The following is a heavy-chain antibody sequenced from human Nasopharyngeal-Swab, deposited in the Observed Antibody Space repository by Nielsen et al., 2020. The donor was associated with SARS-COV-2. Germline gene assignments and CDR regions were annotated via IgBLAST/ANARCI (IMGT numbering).Heavy chain of an antibody. CDR2: VYPGNSEV. Sequence: GESLKISCMASGYSFVNHWIGWVRQKPGKGLEWMGMVYPGNSEVAYSPSFQGQVTISADKSINTAYLQWSRLRPSDTGMYFCARRAARDGYNYEVDPWGQGTLVTVSS. CDR3: ARRAARDGYNYEVDP. V-gene: IGHV5-51*01. D-gene: IGHD5-24*01. J-gene: IGHJ5*02. CDR1: GYSFVNHW.